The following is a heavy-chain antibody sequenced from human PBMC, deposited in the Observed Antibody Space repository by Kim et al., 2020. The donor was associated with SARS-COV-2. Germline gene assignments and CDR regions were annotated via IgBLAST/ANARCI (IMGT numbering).Heavy chain of an antibody. CDR3: AGGGRWTYQLRLGRGMEV. CDR1: GGNLSSYA. J-gene: IGHJ6*02. CDR2: IIPIFGTA. V-gene: IGHV1-69*13. Sequence: SVKVSCKASGGNLSSYAISWVRQAPGQGLEWMGGIIPIFGTANYAQKLQGRVTITADESTSADYMELSSLRPEDTAVYYCAGGGRWTYQLRLGRGMEVWGQRTKGTVSS. D-gene: IGHD2-2*01.